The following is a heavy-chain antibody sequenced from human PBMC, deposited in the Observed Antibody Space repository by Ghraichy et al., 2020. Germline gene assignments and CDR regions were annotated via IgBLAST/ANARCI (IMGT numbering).Heavy chain of an antibody. CDR2: IKQDGSEK. CDR1: GFTFSFYW. Sequence: GGSLRLSCAASGFTFSFYWMSWVRQAPGKGLEWVANIKQDGSEKYYVDSVKGRFTISRDNAKNSLYLQMNSLRAEDTAVYYCARDGGTEYSSDQDNWFDPWGQGTLVTVSS. D-gene: IGHD6-6*01. CDR3: ARDGGTEYSSDQDNWFDP. J-gene: IGHJ5*02. V-gene: IGHV3-7*03.